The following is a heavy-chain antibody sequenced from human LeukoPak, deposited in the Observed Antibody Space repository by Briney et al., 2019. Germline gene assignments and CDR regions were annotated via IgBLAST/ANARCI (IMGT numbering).Heavy chain of an antibody. Sequence: PGKSLRLSCAASGFTFSSYGMHWVRQAPGKGLEWVAVISYYGSNKYYADSVKGRFTISRDNSKNTLYLQMNSLRAEDTAVYYCAKDRERDTAMVSYFDYWGQGTLVTVSS. V-gene: IGHV3-30*18. CDR1: GFTFSSYG. CDR3: AKDRERDTAMVSYFDY. CDR2: ISYYGSNK. J-gene: IGHJ4*02. D-gene: IGHD5-18*01.